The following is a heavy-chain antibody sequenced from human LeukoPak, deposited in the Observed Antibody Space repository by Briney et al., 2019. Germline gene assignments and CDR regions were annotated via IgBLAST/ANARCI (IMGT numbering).Heavy chain of an antibody. J-gene: IGHJ5*02. V-gene: IGHV3-21*01. CDR1: GFTLSSSE. CDR3: AREAVPGTGWFDP. Sequence: GGSLRLSCVVPGFTLSSSEMKWVRQASGKGLEWVSSISHSGTYIYYAESVKGRFTLSRDTSKNSLFLQMNSLRAEDTAVYYCAREAVPGTGWFDPWGQGTLVTVSS. CDR2: ISHSGTYI. D-gene: IGHD6-19*01.